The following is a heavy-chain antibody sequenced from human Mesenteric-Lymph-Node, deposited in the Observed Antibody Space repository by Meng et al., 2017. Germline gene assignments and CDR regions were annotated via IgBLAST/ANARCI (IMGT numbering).Heavy chain of an antibody. V-gene: IGHV3-21*05. CDR2: ISSSSSYI. CDR1: GFTFSSYE. D-gene: IGHD3-22*01. CDR3: ARGYYDSSGYYYDW. Sequence: GESLKISCAASGFTFSSYEMNWVRQAPGKGLEWVSYISSSSSYIYYADSVKGRFTISRDNAKNSLYLQMNSLRAEDTAVYYCARGYYDSSGYYYDWWGQGTLVTVSS. J-gene: IGHJ4*02.